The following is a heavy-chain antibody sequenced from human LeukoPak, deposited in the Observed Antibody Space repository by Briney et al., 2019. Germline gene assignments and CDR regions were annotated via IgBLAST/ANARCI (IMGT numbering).Heavy chain of an antibody. CDR2: IYYSGST. CDR3: ARGHYSSSFDY. J-gene: IGHJ4*02. V-gene: IGHV4-39*07. D-gene: IGHD6-6*01. Sequence: PSETLSLTCTVSGGSISSSSYYWGWIRQPSRKGLEWIGSIYYSGSTYYNPSLKSRVTISVDTSKNQFSLKLSSVTAADTAVYYCARGHYSSSFDYWGQGTLVTVSS. CDR1: GGSISSSSYY.